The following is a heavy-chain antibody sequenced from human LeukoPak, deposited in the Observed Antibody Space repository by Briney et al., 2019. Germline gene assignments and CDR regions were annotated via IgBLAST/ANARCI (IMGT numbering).Heavy chain of an antibody. CDR2: IYPGDSGT. Sequence: GESLKISCKGSGYSFTSYWIGWVRQMPGKGLEWMGIIYPGDSGTKYSPSFQGQVTISADKSISAAYLQWGSLKASDTAMYYCARNNRAMDSWGQGTLVTVSS. J-gene: IGHJ5*01. CDR3: ARNNRAMDS. V-gene: IGHV5-51*01. CDR1: GYSFTSYW. D-gene: IGHD2-2*01.